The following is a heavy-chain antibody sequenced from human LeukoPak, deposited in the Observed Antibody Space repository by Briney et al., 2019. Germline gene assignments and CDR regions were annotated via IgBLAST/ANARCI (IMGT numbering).Heavy chain of an antibody. D-gene: IGHD3-3*01. CDR2: IYYSGST. J-gene: IGHJ6*03. V-gene: IGHV4-39*07. CDR1: GGSISSSSYY. Sequence: SETLSLTCTVSGGSISSSSYYWGWIRQPPGKGLEWIGSIYYSGSTYYNPSLKSRVTISVDTSKNQFSLKLSSVTAADTAVYYCARSLSEYYDLWSGFGYYYYYMDVWGKGTTVTVSS. CDR3: ARSLSEYYDLWSGFGYYYYYMDV.